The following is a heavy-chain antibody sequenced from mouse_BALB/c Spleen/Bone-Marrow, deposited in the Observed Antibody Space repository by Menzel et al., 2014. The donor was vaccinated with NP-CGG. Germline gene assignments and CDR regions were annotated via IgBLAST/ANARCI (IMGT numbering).Heavy chain of an antibody. J-gene: IGHJ1*01. D-gene: IGHD1-1*01. V-gene: IGHV1S81*02. CDR1: GYTFTSYY. Sequence: LVESGAELVKPGASVKLSCKASGYTFTSYYMYWVKQRPGQGLEWIGEINPSNGGTNFNEKFKSKATLTVDKSSNTAYVQLSSLTSEDSAVYHCTRSNYGYWFFDVWGAGTTATVSS. CDR2: INPSNGGT. CDR3: TRSNYGYWFFDV.